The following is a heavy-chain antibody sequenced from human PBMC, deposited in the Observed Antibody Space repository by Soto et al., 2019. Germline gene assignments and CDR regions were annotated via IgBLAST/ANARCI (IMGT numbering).Heavy chain of an antibody. CDR1: GFTFSDYA. Sequence: VQLVESGGGVVQPGRSLRLSCAASGFTFSDYAMHWVRQAPGKGLEWVAVVSHDGRNTHYADSVKGRFTISRDSSKNTVSLEVASLGAEGTAVYYCAKGGRQWLVTADFNYWGQGALVTVSP. J-gene: IGHJ4*02. CDR3: AKGGRQWLVTADFNY. D-gene: IGHD6-19*01. CDR2: VSHDGRNT. V-gene: IGHV3-30*18.